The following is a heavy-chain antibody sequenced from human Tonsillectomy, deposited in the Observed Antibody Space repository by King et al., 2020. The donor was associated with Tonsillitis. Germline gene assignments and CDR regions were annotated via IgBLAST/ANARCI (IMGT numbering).Heavy chain of an antibody. D-gene: IGHD2-15*01. CDR1: GGSISTGDHY. V-gene: IGHV4-31*03. Sequence: VQLQESGPGLVKPSQTLSLTCIVSGGSISTGDHYWSWIRQHPGKGLEWIGYIYYSANTYNPSTYYNPSLKSRVTISVDTSKNQFSLQRNSVTAADTAVYYCARYEGGVFDPWGQGTLVAVSS. CDR2: IYYSANTYNPST. J-gene: IGHJ5*02. CDR3: ARYEGGVFDP.